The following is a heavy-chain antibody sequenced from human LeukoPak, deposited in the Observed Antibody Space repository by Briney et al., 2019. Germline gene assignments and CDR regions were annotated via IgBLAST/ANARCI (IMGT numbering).Heavy chain of an antibody. D-gene: IGHD1-26*01. V-gene: IGHV3-20*04. CDR1: GFTFDDYG. CDR2: INLNGGST. CDR3: ARERSGSGSYHLDY. J-gene: IGHJ4*02. Sequence: RPGGSLRLSCAASGFTFDDYGMSWVRQAPGKGLEWVSGINLNGGSTGYADSVKGRFTISRDNAKNSLYLQMNSLRAEDTALYYCARERSGSGSYHLDYWGQGTLVTVSS.